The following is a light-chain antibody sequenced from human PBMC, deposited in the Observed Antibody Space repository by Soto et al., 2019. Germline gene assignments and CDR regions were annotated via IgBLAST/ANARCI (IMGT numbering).Light chain of an antibody. V-gene: IGLV2-8*01. J-gene: IGLJ1*01. Sequence: QSSLTHPPSASGSPGQSVTISCTGTSSDVGGYNYVSWYQQHPGKAPKLMIYEVSKRPSGVPDRFSGSKSGNPASLTVSGLQAEDAADYYCSSYAGSNNFGVFGTGTTVTVL. CDR3: SSYAGSNNFGV. CDR1: SSDVGGYNY. CDR2: EVS.